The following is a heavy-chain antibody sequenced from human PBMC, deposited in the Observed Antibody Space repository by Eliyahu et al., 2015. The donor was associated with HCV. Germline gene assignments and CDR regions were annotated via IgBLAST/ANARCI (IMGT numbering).Heavy chain of an antibody. V-gene: IGHV3-30-3*01. J-gene: IGHJ4*02. D-gene: IGHD3-3*01. CDR2: ISYDGSNK. Sequence: QVQLVESGGGVVQPGRSLXLSCAXSGFTFSSYAXHWVRQAPGKGLEWVAVISYDGSNKYYADSVKGRFTISRDNSKNTLYLQMNSLRAEDTAVYYCARDGGSGCFDYWGQGTLVTVSS. CDR1: GFTFSSYA. CDR3: ARDGGSGCFDY.